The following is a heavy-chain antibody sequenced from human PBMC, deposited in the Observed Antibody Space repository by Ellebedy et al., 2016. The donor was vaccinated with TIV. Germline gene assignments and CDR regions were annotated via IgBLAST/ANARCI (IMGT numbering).Heavy chain of an antibody. J-gene: IGHJ3*02. CDR3: ATDGSYGDYRSPTHAFEM. V-gene: IGHV3-7*01. CDR2: IRHDGNEK. CDR1: GFSFRSYW. D-gene: IGHD4-17*01. Sequence: GESLKISCAASGFSFRSYWMSWLRQAPGKGLEWVASIRHDGNEKDYVDSVKGRFTISRDNAKDSLYLLMNSLSAEDTGVYYCATDGSYGDYRSPTHAFEMWGQGTMVIVSS.